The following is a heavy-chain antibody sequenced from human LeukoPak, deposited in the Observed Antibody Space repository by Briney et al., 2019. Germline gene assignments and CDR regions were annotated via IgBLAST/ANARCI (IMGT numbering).Heavy chain of an antibody. Sequence: GGSLRLSCAASGFTFSSYSMNWVRQASGKGLEWVSSISSSSSYIYYADSVKGRFTISRDNAKNSLYLQMNSLRAEDTAVYYCARVDSSSYAFDIWCQGTMVTVSS. J-gene: IGHJ3*02. CDR2: ISSSSSYI. V-gene: IGHV3-21*01. CDR1: GFTFSSYS. CDR3: ARVDSSSYAFDI. D-gene: IGHD6-6*01.